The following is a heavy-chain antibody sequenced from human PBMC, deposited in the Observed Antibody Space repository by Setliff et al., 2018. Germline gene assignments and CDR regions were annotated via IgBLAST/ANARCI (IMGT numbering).Heavy chain of an antibody. J-gene: IGHJ4*02. Sequence: GGSLRLSCAASGFTFSGYWMSWVRQAPGKGLEWVANIKEDGSVKYYVDSVKGRFTISRDNAKNALYLQMNSLRAEDTAVYYCGRIVARPVAGKWHFDYWGQGTLVTVSS. D-gene: IGHD6-19*01. V-gene: IGHV3-7*01. CDR1: GFTFSGYW. CDR2: IKEDGSVK. CDR3: GRIVARPVAGKWHFDY.